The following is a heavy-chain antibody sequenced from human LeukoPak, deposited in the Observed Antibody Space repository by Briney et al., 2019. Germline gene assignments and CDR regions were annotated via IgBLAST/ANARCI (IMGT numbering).Heavy chain of an antibody. D-gene: IGHD1-1*01. Sequence: GGSLRLSCSVSGFTFSSYAMHWVRQAPGKGLQYVSSISSNGDSTYYAASVKGRFTISRDNSKNTLYLQMNSLRAEDTAVYYCARDPLGTRPGFDYWGQGTLVTVSS. J-gene: IGHJ4*02. V-gene: IGHV3-64*04. CDR3: ARDPLGTRPGFDY. CDR2: ISSNGDST. CDR1: GFTFSSYA.